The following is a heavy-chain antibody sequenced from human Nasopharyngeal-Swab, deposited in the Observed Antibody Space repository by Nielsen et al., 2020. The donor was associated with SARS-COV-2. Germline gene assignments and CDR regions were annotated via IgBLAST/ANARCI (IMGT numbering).Heavy chain of an antibody. CDR2: IGDKAHNYAT. D-gene: IGHD4/OR15-4a*01. V-gene: IGHV3-73*01. CDR1: GFVFSGSD. J-gene: IGHJ4*02. Sequence: GESLKISCEASGFVFSGSDIHWVRQASGKGLEWVGRIGDKAHNYATTYAASVKGRFTISRDDSKNTAFLQMDSLNTEDTALYYCTTDYYFDYWGQGTLVTVSS. CDR3: TTDYYFDY.